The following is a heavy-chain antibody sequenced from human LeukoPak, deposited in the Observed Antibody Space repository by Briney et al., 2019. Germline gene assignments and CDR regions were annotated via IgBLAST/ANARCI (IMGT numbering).Heavy chain of an antibody. J-gene: IGHJ4*02. V-gene: IGHV3-23*01. CDR2: ISTGGDRA. CDR1: GFTFSNYA. D-gene: IGHD2-2*02. Sequence: GGSLRLSCAASGFTFSNYAMDWVRQAPGKGLEWVSAISTGGDRAYYTDSVKGRFTTSRDNSRNTLYLQLNSLRAEDTAVYYCANDGFVVVPAAIENYWGQGTLVTVSS. CDR3: ANDGFVVVPAAIENY.